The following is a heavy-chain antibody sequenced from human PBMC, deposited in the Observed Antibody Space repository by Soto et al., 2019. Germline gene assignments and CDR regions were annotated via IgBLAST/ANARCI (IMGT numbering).Heavy chain of an antibody. J-gene: IGHJ5*02. CDR1: GYTFINYY. CDR3: ARVEYYYGSGSSPNWFDP. CDR2: INPNGGST. D-gene: IGHD3-10*01. V-gene: IGHV1-46*01. Sequence: ASVKVSCKASGYTFINYYIHWVRQAPGQGLEWMGVINPNGGSTVYAQKFQGRVTITRDKSTSTVYMELSSLRSEDTAVYYCARVEYYYGSGSSPNWFDPWGQGTLVTVSS.